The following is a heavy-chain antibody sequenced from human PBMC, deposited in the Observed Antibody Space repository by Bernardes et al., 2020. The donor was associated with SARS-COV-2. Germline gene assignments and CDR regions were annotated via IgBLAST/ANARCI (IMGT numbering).Heavy chain of an antibody. CDR3: AKGTSGNYFWADGY. D-gene: IGHD1-26*01. CDR2: ITGTGGNT. Sequence: GGSLRLSCAASGFTFSTSGMSWVRQAPGGGLEWVAAITGTGGNTYNASSGKGRFTISRDNPRNTLYLQMNSLRGEDTAIYYCAKGTSGNYFWADGYWGQGKLVTVTS. V-gene: IGHV3-23*01. J-gene: IGHJ4*02. CDR1: GFTFSTSG.